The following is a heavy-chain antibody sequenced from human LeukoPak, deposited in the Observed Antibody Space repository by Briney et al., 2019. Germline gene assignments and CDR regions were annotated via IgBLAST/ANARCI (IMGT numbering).Heavy chain of an antibody. V-gene: IGHV1-18*01. CDR2: ISAYNGNT. CDR3: ARDGIRYCSGGSCYYGY. Sequence: ASVKVSCKASGYTFTSYGIIWVRQAPGQGLEWMGWISAYNGNTNYAQKLQGRVTMTTDTSTSTAYMELRSLRSDDTAVYYCARDGIRYCSGGSCYYGYWGQGTLVTVSS. D-gene: IGHD2-15*01. J-gene: IGHJ4*02. CDR1: GYTFTSYG.